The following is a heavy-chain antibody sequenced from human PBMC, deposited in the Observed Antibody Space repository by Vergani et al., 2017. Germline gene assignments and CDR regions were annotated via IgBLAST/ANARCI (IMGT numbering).Heavy chain of an antibody. J-gene: IGHJ4*02. D-gene: IGHD3-3*01. CDR2: ISSNGGST. CDR3: VKGTSYEFWSGYCDY. Sequence: EVQLVESGGGLVQPGGSLRLSCSASGFTFSSYAMHWVRQAPGKGLEYVSAISSNGGSTYYADSVKGRFTISRDNSKNTLYLQMSSLRAEDTAVYYCVKGTSYEFWSGYCDYWGQGTLVTVSS. V-gene: IGHV3-64D*06. CDR1: GFTFSSYA.